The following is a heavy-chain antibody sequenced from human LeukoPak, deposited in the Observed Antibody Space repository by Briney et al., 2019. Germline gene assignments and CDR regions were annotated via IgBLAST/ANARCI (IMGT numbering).Heavy chain of an antibody. CDR3: ARVGSVLRYFDWLTYFDY. J-gene: IGHJ4*02. Sequence: PSETLSLTCTVSGGSISSYYWSWIRQPPGKGLEWIGYIYYSGSTNYNPSLKSRVTISVGTSKNQFSLKLSSVTAADTAVYYCARVGSVLRYFDWLTYFDYWGQGTLVTVSS. D-gene: IGHD3-9*01. CDR1: GGSISSYY. V-gene: IGHV4-59*01. CDR2: IYYSGST.